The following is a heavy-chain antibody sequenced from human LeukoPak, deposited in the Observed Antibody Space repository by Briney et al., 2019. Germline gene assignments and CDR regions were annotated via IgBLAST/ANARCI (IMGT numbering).Heavy chain of an antibody. D-gene: IGHD3-16*01. CDR2: IIPILGIA. V-gene: IGHV1-69*04. Sequence: ASVKVSCKASGGTFSSYTISWVRQAPGQGLEWMGRIIPILGIANYAQRLQARVTITADKSTRTAYMELSSLRSEDTAVYYCAREVGERLPAGLWGQGTLVTVSS. J-gene: IGHJ4*02. CDR1: GGTFSSYT. CDR3: AREVGERLPAGL.